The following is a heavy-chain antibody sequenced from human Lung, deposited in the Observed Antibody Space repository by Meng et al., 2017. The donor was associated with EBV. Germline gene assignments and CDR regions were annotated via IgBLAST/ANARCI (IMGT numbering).Heavy chain of an antibody. CDR1: GYTFTTYG. CDR3: ARDSEAADY. CDR2: INTNTGKP. V-gene: IGHV7-4-1*02. D-gene: IGHD6-25*01. J-gene: IGHJ4*02. Sequence: QMHLVQSGSELKKPGASVRISCKASGYTFTTYGMNWVRQAPGQGLEWMGWINTNTGKPTYAQGLTGRFVFSLDTSVSTAYLQISSLKAEDTAVYYCARDSEAADYWGQGTLVTVSS.